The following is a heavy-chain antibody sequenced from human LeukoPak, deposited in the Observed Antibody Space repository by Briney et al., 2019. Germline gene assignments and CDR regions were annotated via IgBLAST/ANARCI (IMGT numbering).Heavy chain of an antibody. D-gene: IGHD4-11*01. CDR3: ATDYSNSVFDY. V-gene: IGHV3-48*01. CDR2: ISSSSSTI. CDR1: GFTFSSYS. J-gene: IGHJ4*02. Sequence: GGSLRLSCAASGFTFSSYSMNWGRQAPGKGLEGVSYISSSSSTIYYADSVKGRFTISRDNAKNSLYLQMNSLRAEDTAVYYCATDYSNSVFDYWGQGTLVTVSS.